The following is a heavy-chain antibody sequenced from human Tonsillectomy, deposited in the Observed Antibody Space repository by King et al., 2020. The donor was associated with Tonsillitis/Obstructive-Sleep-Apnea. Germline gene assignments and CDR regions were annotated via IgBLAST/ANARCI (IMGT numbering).Heavy chain of an antibody. CDR3: AMRFDDSALAVPYYLNY. D-gene: IGHD3-10*01. CDR2: IYPGDSDT. J-gene: IGHJ4*02. Sequence: VQLVESGAEGKKPGESLKISCKGSGYSFTNYWIGWVRQMPGKGLEWMGIIYPGDSDTRYSPSFQGQVTISADKSISTAYLQGSSLKASDTAMYYCAMRFDDSALAVPYYLNYGGQGTRVTV. V-gene: IGHV5-51*01. CDR1: GYSFTNYW.